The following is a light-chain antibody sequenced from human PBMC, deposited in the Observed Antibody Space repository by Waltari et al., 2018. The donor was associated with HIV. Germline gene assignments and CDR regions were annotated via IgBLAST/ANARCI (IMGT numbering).Light chain of an antibody. CDR1: SLRTYY. CDR2: GEN. V-gene: IGLV3-19*01. CDR3: KSRDISGNRLL. J-gene: IGLJ2*01. Sequence: SSELTQDPAVSVPLGQTVTITCQGNSLRTYYASWYQQKPGQAPILVLYGENKRPSGVSARFSGSTSRDTASLTITGAQAEDEADYYCKSRDISGNRLLFAGGTKVTVL.